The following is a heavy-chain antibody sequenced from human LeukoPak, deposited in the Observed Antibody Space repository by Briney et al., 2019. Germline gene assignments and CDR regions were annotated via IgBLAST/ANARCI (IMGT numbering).Heavy chain of an antibody. Sequence: GGSLRLSCAASGFTFSSYAMHCVRQAPGKGLEWVAVITYDGSSENYADSVKGRFTISRDNSKNTLYLQMNSLRAEDTAVHYCAREAGRGYFDYWGQGTLVTVSS. CDR1: GFTFSSYA. J-gene: IGHJ4*02. CDR3: AREAGRGYFDY. D-gene: IGHD6-19*01. CDR2: ITYDGSSE. V-gene: IGHV3-30-3*01.